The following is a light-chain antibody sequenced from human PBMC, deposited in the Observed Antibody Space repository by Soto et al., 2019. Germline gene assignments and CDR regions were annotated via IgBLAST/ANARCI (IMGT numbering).Light chain of an antibody. CDR2: EVS. Sequence: QSALTQSASVSGSPGQSITISCTGTSSDVGNYNLVSWYQQYPGKAPKLMIYEVSKRPSGVSYRFSGSKSGNTASLTISGLQAEDEADYYCCSYAGGSSYWMLGGGTKLTVL. CDR3: CSYAGGSSYWM. CDR1: SSDVGNYNL. J-gene: IGLJ3*02. V-gene: IGLV2-23*02.